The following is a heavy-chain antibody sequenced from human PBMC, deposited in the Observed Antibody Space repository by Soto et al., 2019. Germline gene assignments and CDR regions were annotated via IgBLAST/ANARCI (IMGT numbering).Heavy chain of an antibody. D-gene: IGHD4-4*01. Sequence: PGGPLRLSCAASGFTFSSYAMSWVRQAPGKGLEWVSAISGSGGSTYYADSVKGRLTISRDNSKNTLYLQMNSLRAEDTAVYYCAKDQDSNYAQAYYYGMDVWGQGTTVTVSS. CDR3: AKDQDSNYAQAYYYGMDV. CDR1: GFTFSSYA. J-gene: IGHJ6*02. V-gene: IGHV3-23*01. CDR2: ISGSGGST.